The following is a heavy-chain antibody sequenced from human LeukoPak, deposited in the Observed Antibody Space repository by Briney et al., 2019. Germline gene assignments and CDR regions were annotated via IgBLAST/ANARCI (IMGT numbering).Heavy chain of an antibody. CDR2: ISSSSSYI. Sequence: PGGSLRLSCAASGFTFSSYSINWVRQAPGKGLEWVSSISSSSSYIYYADSVKGRFTISRDNAKNSLYLQMNSLRAEDTAVYYCAKERYSSGWRPFDYWGQGTLVTVSS. CDR3: AKERYSSGWRPFDY. D-gene: IGHD6-19*01. J-gene: IGHJ4*02. CDR1: GFTFSSYS. V-gene: IGHV3-21*04.